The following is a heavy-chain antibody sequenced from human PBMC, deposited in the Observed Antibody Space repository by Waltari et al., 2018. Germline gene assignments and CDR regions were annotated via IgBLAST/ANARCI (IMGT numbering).Heavy chain of an antibody. V-gene: IGHV3-33*01. Sequence: QVQLVESGGGVVQPGRSLRLSCAASGFTFSRSGMHWVRQAPGKGLEWVAVIWYDGSNKYYADSVKGRFTISRDNSKNTLYLQMNSLRAEDTAVYYCARDKLPPWGYGMDVWGQGTTVTVSS. CDR2: IWYDGSNK. CDR3: ARDKLPPWGYGMDV. D-gene: IGHD7-27*01. J-gene: IGHJ6*02. CDR1: GFTFSRSG.